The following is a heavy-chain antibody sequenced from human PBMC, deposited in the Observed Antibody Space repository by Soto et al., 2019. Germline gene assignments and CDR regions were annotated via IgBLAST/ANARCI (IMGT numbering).Heavy chain of an antibody. J-gene: IGHJ4*02. CDR3: ARPNGIAVPMSPGLGFDY. V-gene: IGHV1-3*01. Sequence: ASVKVSCKASGYTFTSYAMHWVRQAPGQRLEWMGWINVGNDNTKYSQKFQGRVTITRDTSASTAYMELSSLRSEDTAVYYCARPNGIAVPMSPGLGFDYWGQGTLVTVSS. D-gene: IGHD6-19*01. CDR2: INVGNDNT. CDR1: GYTFTSYA.